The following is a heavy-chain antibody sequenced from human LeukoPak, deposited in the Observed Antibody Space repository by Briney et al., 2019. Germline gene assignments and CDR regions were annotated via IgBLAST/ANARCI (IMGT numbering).Heavy chain of an antibody. CDR2: ISSSSSTI. Sequence: PGGSLRLSCAASGFTFSSYSMNWVRQAPGKGLEWVSYISSSSSTIYYADSVKGRFTISRDNAKNSLYLQMNSLRAEDTAVYYCAITLITQGAFDIWGQGTMVTVSS. CDR3: AITLITQGAFDI. J-gene: IGHJ3*02. D-gene: IGHD3-22*01. V-gene: IGHV3-48*01. CDR1: GFTFSSYS.